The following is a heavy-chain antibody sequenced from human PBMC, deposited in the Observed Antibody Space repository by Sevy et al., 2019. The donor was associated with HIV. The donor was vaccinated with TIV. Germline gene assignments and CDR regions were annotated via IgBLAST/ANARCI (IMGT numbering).Heavy chain of an antibody. V-gene: IGHV3-74*01. CDR3: VAANSWEDY. J-gene: IGHJ4*02. CDR1: GYTFSNYW. D-gene: IGHD6-13*01. Sequence: GGSLRLSCEGSGYTFSNYWMHWVRQAPGKGLEWGSRVNSDGSDTAYADSVKGRFTISRDNAENTMSLQMNSLRAEDTGLYYCVAANSWEDYWGQGTQVTVSS. CDR2: VNSDGSDT.